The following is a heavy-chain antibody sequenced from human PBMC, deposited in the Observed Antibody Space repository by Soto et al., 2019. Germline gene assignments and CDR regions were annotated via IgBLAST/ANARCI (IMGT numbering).Heavy chain of an antibody. CDR3: ARDVEKRSYYDFWSGSLH. Sequence: GGSLRLSCAASGFTFSSYWMTWVRQAPGKGLEWVANIRDDGSDTFYVDSVKGRFSVSRDNAKNSLYLQMNSLRVEDTAVYYCARDVEKRSYYDFWSGSLHCGQGTLVTVSS. CDR1: GFTFSSYW. D-gene: IGHD3-3*01. J-gene: IGHJ4*02. CDR2: IRDDGSDT. V-gene: IGHV3-7*01.